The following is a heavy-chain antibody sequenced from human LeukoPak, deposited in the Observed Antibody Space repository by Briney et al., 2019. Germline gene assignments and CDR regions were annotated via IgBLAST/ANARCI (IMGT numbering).Heavy chain of an antibody. CDR3: ARNFMVRGFYPSIGD. Sequence: AGGSLRLSCAASGFTFSDYYMSWIRQAPGKGLEWVSYISSSGSTIYYADSVKGRFTISRDNAKNSLYLQMNSLRAEDTAVYYYARNFMVRGFYPSIGDWGQGTLVTVSS. CDR2: ISSSGSTI. V-gene: IGHV3-11*01. J-gene: IGHJ4*02. D-gene: IGHD3-10*01. CDR1: GFTFSDYY.